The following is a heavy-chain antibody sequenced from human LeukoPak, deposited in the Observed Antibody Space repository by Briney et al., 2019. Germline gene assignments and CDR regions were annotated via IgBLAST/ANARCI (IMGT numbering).Heavy chain of an antibody. V-gene: IGHV3-21*04. Sequence: GGSLRLSCAASGFTFRNYNMNWVRQAPGKGLEWVSSISATSTTYIFYADSVKGRFTISRDNAKNSLYLQMNSLRAEDTAVYYCARGLLWFGSLVAFDIWGQGTMVTVSS. CDR1: GFTFRNYN. CDR3: ARGLLWFGSLVAFDI. CDR2: ISATSTTYI. J-gene: IGHJ3*02. D-gene: IGHD3-10*01.